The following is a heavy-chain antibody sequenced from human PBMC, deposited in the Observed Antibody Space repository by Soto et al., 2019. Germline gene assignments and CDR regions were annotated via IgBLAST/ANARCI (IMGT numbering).Heavy chain of an antibody. V-gene: IGHV4-30-4*01. CDR3: ARGEIRGGFDI. D-gene: IGHD3-10*01. J-gene: IGHJ3*02. CDR1: GGSINGNDYY. Sequence: SETLSLTCTVSGGSINGNDYYWSWIRQSPGKGLEWIGYIYDSGTTLYSPSFRSRVTISGDTSSNHFSLKLTSVTAADTAVYFCARGEIRGGFDIWGQGTMVTVSS. CDR2: IYDSGTT.